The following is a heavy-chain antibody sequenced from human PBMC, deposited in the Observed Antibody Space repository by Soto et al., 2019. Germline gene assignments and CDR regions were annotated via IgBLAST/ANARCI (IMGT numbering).Heavy chain of an antibody. D-gene: IGHD6-19*01. J-gene: IGHJ4*02. CDR1: GYSISGDYY. Sequence: SETLSLTCDVSGYSISGDYYWAWIRQPPGKGLEWIASISHSGSAYSNPSLKSRVAISVDSSRNHFPLTMKFVTAADTAVYYCARGVAVAGRAFDSWGQGTLVTVSS. CDR3: ARGVAVAGRAFDS. V-gene: IGHV4-38-2*01. CDR2: ISHSGSA.